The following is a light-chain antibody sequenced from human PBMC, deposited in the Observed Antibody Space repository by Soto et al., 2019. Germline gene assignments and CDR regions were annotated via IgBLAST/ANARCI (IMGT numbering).Light chain of an antibody. CDR1: QDVSNY. Sequence: DIQMTQSPSTLPASVGDRVTITRQASQDVSNYLNWYQQKLGKAPKLLIYDASNLETGVPSRLSGSGSGTYFSFTISSLQPEDFATYYCQQYSNLITFGQGTRLEI. CDR2: DAS. V-gene: IGKV1-33*01. CDR3: QQYSNLIT. J-gene: IGKJ5*01.